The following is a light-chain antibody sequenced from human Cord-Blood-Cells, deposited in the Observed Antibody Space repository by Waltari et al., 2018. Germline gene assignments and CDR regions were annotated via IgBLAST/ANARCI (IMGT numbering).Light chain of an antibody. V-gene: IGKV1-39*01. J-gene: IGKJ3*01. CDR3: QQSYSTLFT. CDR2: AAS. CDR1: QSISRY. Sequence: DLQLTQSPSSLSASVGDRVTITCRASQSISRYLNWYQQKPGKAPKLLIYAASSLQSGVPSRFSGSGSGTDFTLTISSLQPEDFATYYCQQSYSTLFTFGPGTKVDIK.